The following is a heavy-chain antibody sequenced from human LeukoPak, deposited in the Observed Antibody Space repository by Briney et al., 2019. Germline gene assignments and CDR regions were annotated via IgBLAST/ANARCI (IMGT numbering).Heavy chain of an antibody. CDR3: ARVNVGLEPPRFYYYYYMDV. D-gene: IGHD1-1*01. CDR2: MNPNSGNT. CDR1: GYTFTSYA. Sequence: ASVKVSCKASGYTFTSYAMNWVRQAPGQGLEWMGWMNPNSGNTGYAQKFQGRVTITRNTSISTAYMELSNLRSEDTAVYYCARVNVGLEPPRFYYYYYMDVWGKGTPVTVSS. V-gene: IGHV1-8*03. J-gene: IGHJ6*03.